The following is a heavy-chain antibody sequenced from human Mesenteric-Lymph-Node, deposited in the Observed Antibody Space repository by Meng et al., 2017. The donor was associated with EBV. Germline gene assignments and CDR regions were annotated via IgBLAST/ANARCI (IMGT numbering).Heavy chain of an antibody. CDR1: GFTVSSNY. Sequence: VPLVESGGGLIQPGGSLRLSCAASGFTVSSNYMTWVRQAPGKGLEWVSLIYSDGSTSYADSVKGRFTISRDNSKNTLYLQMNSLRAEDTAVYYCASVVEMATYWGQGTLVTVSS. V-gene: IGHV3-53*01. CDR3: ASVVEMATY. CDR2: IYSDGST. J-gene: IGHJ4*02. D-gene: IGHD5-24*01.